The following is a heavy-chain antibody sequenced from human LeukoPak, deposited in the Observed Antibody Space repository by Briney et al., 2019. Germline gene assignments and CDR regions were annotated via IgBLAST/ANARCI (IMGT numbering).Heavy chain of an antibody. CDR3: ARLIDYGGYYFYYYMDV. V-gene: IGHV4-39*02. D-gene: IGHD4-17*01. J-gene: IGHJ6*03. CDR2: IDSSGSP. CDR1: GGSVSSSDSY. Sequence: SETLSLTCTVSGGSVSSSDSYWGWIRQPPGKGLEWIGNIDSSGSPYYTPVLKSRVTISVDTSKSHFSLQLSSVTAADTAVYYCARLIDYGGYYFYYYMDVWGKGTTVTVSS.